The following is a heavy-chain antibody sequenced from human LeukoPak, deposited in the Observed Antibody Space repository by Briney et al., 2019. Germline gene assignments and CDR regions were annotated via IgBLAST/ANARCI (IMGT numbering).Heavy chain of an antibody. V-gene: IGHV3-48*04. CDR3: AKAEGFCSSNNCYGPDY. D-gene: IGHD2-2*01. CDR1: GFTFSSYS. Sequence: GGSLRLSCAASGFTFSSYSMNWVRQAPGKGLEWVSYISSSSSTIYYADSVKGRFTISRDNAKNSLYLQMNSLRAEDTAVYYCAKAEGFCSSNNCYGPDYWGQGTLVTVSS. J-gene: IGHJ4*02. CDR2: ISSSSSTI.